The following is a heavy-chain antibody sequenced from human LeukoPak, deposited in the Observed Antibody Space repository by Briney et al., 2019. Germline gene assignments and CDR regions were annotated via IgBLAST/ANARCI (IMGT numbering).Heavy chain of an antibody. CDR1: GFTFSSYG. J-gene: IGHJ6*03. Sequence: GGSLRLSCAASGFTFSSYGMHWVRQAPGKGLEWVAVISYDGSNKYYADSVKGRFTISRDNSKNTLYLQMSSLRSEDTAVYYCARGASGSGYCYYMDVWGKGTTVTVSS. CDR2: ISYDGSNK. D-gene: IGHD3-10*01. CDR3: ARGASGSGYCYYMDV. V-gene: IGHV3-30*03.